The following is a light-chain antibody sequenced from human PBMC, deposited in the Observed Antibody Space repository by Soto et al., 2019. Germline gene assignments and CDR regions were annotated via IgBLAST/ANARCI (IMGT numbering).Light chain of an antibody. CDR1: QNINIW. J-gene: IGKJ4*01. CDR3: QQNKRFPHT. V-gene: IGKV1-12*01. Sequence: DIQMTQSPSSVSASLGDRVTVTCRASQNINIWLGWYQQKPGKAPKLLIYAASSLQSGVPSMFSGSGSGKDFPPTSSSQQPEDFATYYCQQNKRFPHTFGGGTKVEIK. CDR2: AAS.